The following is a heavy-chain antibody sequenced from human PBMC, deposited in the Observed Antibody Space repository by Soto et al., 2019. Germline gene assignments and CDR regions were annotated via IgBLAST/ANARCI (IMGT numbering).Heavy chain of an antibody. Sequence: GGSLRLSCAASGFSFVNYAMNWVRQAPGKGLEWVSGLSGSGTSTYYADAVKGRFTISRDNSRDTLFLQMNSLTADDTAVYYCAKATTNGGWFNPFDSWGQGALVTVSS. D-gene: IGHD6-19*01. J-gene: IGHJ4*02. V-gene: IGHV3-23*01. CDR2: LSGSGTST. CDR3: AKATTNGGWFNPFDS. CDR1: GFSFVNYA.